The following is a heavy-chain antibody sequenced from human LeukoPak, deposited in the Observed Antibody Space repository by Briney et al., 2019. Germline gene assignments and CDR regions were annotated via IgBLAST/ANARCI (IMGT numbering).Heavy chain of an antibody. J-gene: IGHJ5*02. Sequence: SETLSLTCSVSGGSITPGRAYWGWIRQPPGKGLQWIGTVYYAGTTYYNPSLQGRVTISSDPSKNQLSLRLNSVTAADTAVYFCAGDSNIARFYHWGQGTLVTVSS. CDR1: GGSITPGRAY. V-gene: IGHV4-39*07. CDR3: AGDSNIARFYH. CDR2: VYYAGTT. D-gene: IGHD4-11*01.